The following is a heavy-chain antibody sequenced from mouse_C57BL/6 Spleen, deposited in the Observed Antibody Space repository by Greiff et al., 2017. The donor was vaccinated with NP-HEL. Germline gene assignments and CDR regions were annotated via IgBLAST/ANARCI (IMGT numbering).Heavy chain of an antibody. CDR3: ARSDSFYYGSSSDY. CDR1: GYTFTSYW. V-gene: IGHV1-52*01. D-gene: IGHD1-1*01. J-gene: IGHJ2*01. Sequence: QVQLKQPGAELVRPGSSVKLSCKASGYTFTSYWMHWVKQRPIQGLEWIGNIDPSDSETHYNQKFKDKATLTVDKSSSTAYMQLSSLTSEDSAVYYCARSDSFYYGSSSDYWGQGTTLTVSS. CDR2: IDPSDSET.